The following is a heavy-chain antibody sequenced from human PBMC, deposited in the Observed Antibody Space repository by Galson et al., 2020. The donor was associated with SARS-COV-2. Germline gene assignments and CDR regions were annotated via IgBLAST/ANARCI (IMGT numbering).Heavy chain of an antibody. CDR1: GGSISSYY. J-gene: IGHJ4*02. CDR2: IYYSGSTSYSGST. CDR3: ARESGWLQSFDY. D-gene: IGHD5-12*01. V-gene: IGHV4-59*13. Sequence: SETLSLTCPVSGGSISSYYWSWIRQPPGKGLEWLGYIYYSGSTSYSGSTNYNPSLKSRVTISVDTSKNQFSLKLSSVTAADTAVYYCARESGWLQSFDYWGQGTLVTVSS.